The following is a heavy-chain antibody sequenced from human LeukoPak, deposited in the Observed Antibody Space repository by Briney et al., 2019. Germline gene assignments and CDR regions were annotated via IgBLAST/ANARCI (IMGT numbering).Heavy chain of an antibody. CDR1: GYTFTNYY. J-gene: IGHJ4*02. D-gene: IGHD6-13*01. Sequence: ASVKVSCKASGYTFTNYYMHWVRQAPGQGLEWMGWINPNSFGTNYIQKFQGRVTMTRDTSINTAYMELSSLRSDDTAVYYCARGLIAAAGRFDYWGQGTLVTVSS. V-gene: IGHV1-2*02. CDR3: ARGLIAAAGRFDY. CDR2: INPNSFGT.